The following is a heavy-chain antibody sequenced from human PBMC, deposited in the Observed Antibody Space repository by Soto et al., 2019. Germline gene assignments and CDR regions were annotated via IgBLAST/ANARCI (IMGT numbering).Heavy chain of an antibody. CDR3: AREFPSYYYYGMDV. CDR2: INPNSGDT. D-gene: IGHD2-21*01. J-gene: IGHJ6*02. CDR1: GYTFTGYY. V-gene: IGHV1-2*04. Sequence: QVQLVQSGAEVKKPGASVKVSCKASGYTFTGYYMHWVRQAPGQGLEWMGWINPNSGDTNYAQKFQGWVTMTRDTSISTAYMELSRLRSDDTAVYYCAREFPSYYYYGMDVWGQGTTVTVSS.